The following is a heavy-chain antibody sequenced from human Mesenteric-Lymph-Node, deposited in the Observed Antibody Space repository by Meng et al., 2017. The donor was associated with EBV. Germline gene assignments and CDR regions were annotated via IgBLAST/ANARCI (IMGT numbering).Heavy chain of an antibody. V-gene: IGHV4-34*02. CDR2: SNQSGST. CDR1: GGSFSGYY. J-gene: IGHJ5*02. D-gene: IGHD4-11*01. Sequence: QVKLQQWGAGLLKPSETLSLTCAVYGGSFSGYYWTWIRQSPGKGLEWIGESNQSGSTSYNPSLKSRVTISVDTSQNQFSLKLSSVTAADTAVYYCARGKTVGRSPWFDPWGQGTLVTVSS. CDR3: ARGKTVGRSPWFDP.